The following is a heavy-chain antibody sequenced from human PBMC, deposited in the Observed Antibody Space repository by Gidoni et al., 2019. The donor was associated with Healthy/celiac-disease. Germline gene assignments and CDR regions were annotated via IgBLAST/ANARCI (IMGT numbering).Heavy chain of an antibody. CDR2: IYYSGST. CDR1: GGSISSSSYY. J-gene: IGHJ4*02. CDR3: ARDPVGRVWFGAPYYFDY. D-gene: IGHD3-10*01. V-gene: IGHV4-39*07. Sequence: QLQLQESGPGLVKPSETLSLTCTVSGGSISSSSYYWGWIRQPPGKGLEWIGSIYYSGSTYYNPSLKSRVTISVDTSKNQFSLKLSSVTAADTAVYYCARDPVGRVWFGAPYYFDYWGQGTLVTVSS.